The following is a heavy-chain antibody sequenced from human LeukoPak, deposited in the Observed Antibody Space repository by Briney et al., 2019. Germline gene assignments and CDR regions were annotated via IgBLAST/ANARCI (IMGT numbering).Heavy chain of an antibody. Sequence: GESLKISCKGSGYIFINQWIGWVRQMPGEGLEWMGIIYPGDSDTRYSPSFQGQVTISADKSISTAYLQWSSLKASDTAMYYCARLPGIVATIERYFDYWGQGTLVTVSS. V-gene: IGHV5-51*01. CDR1: GYIFINQW. D-gene: IGHD5-12*01. CDR3: ARLPGIVATIERYFDY. CDR2: IYPGDSDT. J-gene: IGHJ4*02.